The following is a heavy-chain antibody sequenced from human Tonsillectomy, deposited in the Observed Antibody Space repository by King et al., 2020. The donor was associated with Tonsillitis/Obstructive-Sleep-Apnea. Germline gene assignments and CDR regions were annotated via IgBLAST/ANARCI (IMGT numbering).Heavy chain of an antibody. Sequence: VQLVESGGGVVQPGRSLTLSCAASGFTFSNYAMHWVRQAPGKGLEWVAVISCDGSNKYYADSVKGRFTISRDNSKNTLYLQMNSLRAEDTAVYYCARESGIQLWSTPPDAFDIWGQGTMVTVSS. J-gene: IGHJ3*02. V-gene: IGHV3-30-3*01. CDR1: GFTFSNYA. D-gene: IGHD5-18*01. CDR3: ARESGIQLWSTPPDAFDI. CDR2: ISCDGSNK.